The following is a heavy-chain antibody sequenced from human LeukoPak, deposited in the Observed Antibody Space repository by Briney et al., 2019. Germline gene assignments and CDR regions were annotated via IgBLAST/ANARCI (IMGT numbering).Heavy chain of an antibody. V-gene: IGHV4-4*07. Sequence: SETPSLTCTVSGGSISSYYWSWIRQPAGKGLEWIGRIYTSGSTNYNPSLKSRVTMSVDTSKNQFSLKLSSVTAADTAVYYCARGWRYYGSADVWGQGTTVTVSS. CDR3: ARGWRYYGSADV. J-gene: IGHJ6*02. CDR1: GGSISSYY. D-gene: IGHD3-10*01. CDR2: IYTSGST.